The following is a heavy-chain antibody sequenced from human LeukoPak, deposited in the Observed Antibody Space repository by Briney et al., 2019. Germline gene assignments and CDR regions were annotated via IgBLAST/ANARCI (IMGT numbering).Heavy chain of an antibody. CDR1: GGSISSYY. D-gene: IGHD3-22*01. CDR2: IYYSGST. CDR3: ARTIRITMIVAANAFDI. V-gene: IGHV4-59*12. J-gene: IGHJ3*02. Sequence: PSETLSLTCTVSGGSISSYYWSWIRQPPGKGLEWIGYIYYSGSTNYNPSLKSRVTISVDTSKNQFSLKLSSVTAADTAVYYCARTIRITMIVAANAFDIWGQGTMVTVSS.